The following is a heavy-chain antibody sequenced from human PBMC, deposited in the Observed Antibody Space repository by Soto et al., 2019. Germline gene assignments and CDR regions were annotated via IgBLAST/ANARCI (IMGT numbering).Heavy chain of an antibody. Sequence: PSETLSLTCNVSGGSISYSYWSWIRQTPGKGLEWIGYGHSNGISKYNPSLESRVLISVDTSKSLFSLKVSSVTAADTAVYYCARCCTEPYFFDVWGQGPLVTVSS. J-gene: IGHJ4*02. CDR1: GGSISYSY. V-gene: IGHV4-59*08. D-gene: IGHD2-15*01. CDR3: ARCCTEPYFFDV. CDR2: GHSNGIS.